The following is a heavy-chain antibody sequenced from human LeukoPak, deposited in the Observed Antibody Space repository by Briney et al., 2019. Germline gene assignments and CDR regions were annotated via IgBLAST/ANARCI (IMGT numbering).Heavy chain of an antibody. CDR1: GFTFSSYS. J-gene: IGHJ4*02. CDR3: AKVLGGGSGSYV. Sequence: PGGSLRLSCAASGFTFSSYSMNWVRQAPGKGLEWVSSISSSSSYIYYADSVKGRFTISRDNSKNTLYLQMNSLRAEDTAVYYCAKVLGGGSGSYVWGQGTLVTVS. CDR2: ISSSSSYI. D-gene: IGHD3-10*01. V-gene: IGHV3-21*04.